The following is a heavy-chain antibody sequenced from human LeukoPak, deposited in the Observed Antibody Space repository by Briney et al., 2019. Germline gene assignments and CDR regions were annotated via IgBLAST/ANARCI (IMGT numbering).Heavy chain of an antibody. D-gene: IGHD6-19*01. CDR1: GFTFTSYS. CDR3: AKERGSGRHGIGYFDY. V-gene: IGHV3-23*01. CDR2: ISGGGGST. Sequence: GGSLRLSCAASGFTFTSYSMNWVRQAPGKGLEWVSTISGGGGSTYYADSVKGRFTISRDNSKNTLYLQMNSLRAEDTAVYYCAKERGSGRHGIGYFDYWGQGTLVTVSS. J-gene: IGHJ4*02.